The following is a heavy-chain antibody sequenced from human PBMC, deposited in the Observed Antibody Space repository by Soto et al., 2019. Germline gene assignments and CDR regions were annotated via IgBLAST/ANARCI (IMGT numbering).Heavy chain of an antibody. CDR3: ARGAVAGPLDWFDP. CDR2: IYYSGST. D-gene: IGHD6-19*01. V-gene: IGHV4-59*01. Sequence: SETLSLTCTVSGGSISSYYWSWIRQPPGKGLEWIGYIYYSGSTNYNPSLKSRVTISVDTSKNQFSLKLSSVTAADTAAYYCARGAVAGPLDWFDPWGQGTLVTVSS. J-gene: IGHJ5*02. CDR1: GGSISSYY.